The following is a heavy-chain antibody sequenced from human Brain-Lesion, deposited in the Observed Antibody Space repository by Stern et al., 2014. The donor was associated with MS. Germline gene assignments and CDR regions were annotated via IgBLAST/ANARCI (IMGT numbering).Heavy chain of an antibody. Sequence: QDQLVQSGAEVKKPGASVKVSCKVSGYTLTELSMHWVRQAPGKGLEWMGTFDPEDGETICAQKFQGRVTMTEDTSTDTAYMELSSLRSEDTAVYYCATGDFRQQLVPGPYYFYGMDVWGQGTTVTVS. CDR3: ATGDFRQQLVPGPYYFYGMDV. CDR1: GYTLTELS. CDR2: FDPEDGET. D-gene: IGHD6-13*01. V-gene: IGHV1-24*01. J-gene: IGHJ6*02.